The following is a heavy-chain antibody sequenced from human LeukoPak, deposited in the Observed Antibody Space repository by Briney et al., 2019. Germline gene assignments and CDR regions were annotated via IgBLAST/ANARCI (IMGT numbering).Heavy chain of an antibody. D-gene: IGHD7-27*01. Sequence: ASVKVSCKVSGYILSDLSIHWVRQVPGQGLEWMGWIDPNSGVTNFAQNFQGRLTMTTDTSIGTAYMELSRLTSDDTTVYYCARELGINAFDVWGQGTLVTVFS. J-gene: IGHJ3*01. CDR2: IDPNSGVT. CDR1: GYILSDLS. CDR3: ARELGINAFDV. V-gene: IGHV1-2*02.